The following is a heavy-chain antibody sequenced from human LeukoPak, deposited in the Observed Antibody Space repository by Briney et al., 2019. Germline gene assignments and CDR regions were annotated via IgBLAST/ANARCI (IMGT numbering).Heavy chain of an antibody. Sequence: HSGGSLRLSCAASGFTVSSNYMSWVRQAPGKGLEWVSVIYSGGSTYYADSVKGRFTISRDNSKNTLYLQMNSLRAEDTAVYYCAREDVVVITIRYFQHWGQGTLVTVSS. J-gene: IGHJ1*01. V-gene: IGHV3-53*01. CDR1: GFTVSSNY. CDR2: IYSGGST. CDR3: AREDVVVITIRYFQH. D-gene: IGHD3-22*01.